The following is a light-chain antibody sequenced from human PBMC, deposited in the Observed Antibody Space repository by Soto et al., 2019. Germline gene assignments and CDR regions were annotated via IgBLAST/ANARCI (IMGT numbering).Light chain of an antibody. CDR2: DVR. V-gene: IGLV2-14*01. Sequence: QSDLTQPASVSGSPGQSITISCTGTSSDVGGYDYVSWYQQHPGQAPKVLIYDVRARPSGVSSRFSGSKSGNTASLTISGLQAEDEADYYCSSFTSSDTFVFGTGTKLTVL. CDR3: SSFTSSDTFV. J-gene: IGLJ1*01. CDR1: SSDVGGYDY.